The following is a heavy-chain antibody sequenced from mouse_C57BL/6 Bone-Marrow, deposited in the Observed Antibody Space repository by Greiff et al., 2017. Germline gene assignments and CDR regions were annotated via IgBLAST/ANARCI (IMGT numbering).Heavy chain of an antibody. CDR2: IDPSDSET. J-gene: IGHJ4*01. V-gene: IGHV1-52*01. CDR1: GYTFTSYW. CDR3: ARGPYYAMDY. Sequence: QVQLQQPGAVLVRPGSSVKLSCKASGYTFTSYWMHWVKQRPIQGLEWIGNIDPSDSETHYNQKFKDKATLTVDKSSSPAYMQLSSLTSEDSAVYYCARGPYYAMDYWGQGTSVTVSS.